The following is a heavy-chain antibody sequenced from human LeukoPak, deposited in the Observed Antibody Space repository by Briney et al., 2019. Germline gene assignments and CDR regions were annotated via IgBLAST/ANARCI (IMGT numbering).Heavy chain of an antibody. CDR1: GFTFSSYC. V-gene: IGHV3-7*01. CDR2: IKQDGSEK. Sequence: GGSLRLSCAASGFTFSSYCMSWVRQAPGKGLEWVANIKQDGSEKYYVDSVKGRFTISRDNAKNSLYLQMNSLRAEDTAVYYCARGPTTYFDCWGQGTLVTVSS. D-gene: IGHD1-1*01. CDR3: ARGPTTYFDC. J-gene: IGHJ4*02.